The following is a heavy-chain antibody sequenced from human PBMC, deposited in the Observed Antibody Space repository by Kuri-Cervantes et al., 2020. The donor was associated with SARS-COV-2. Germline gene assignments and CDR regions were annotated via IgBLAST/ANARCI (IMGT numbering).Heavy chain of an antibody. CDR1: GFSFSSYG. D-gene: IGHD6-19*01. V-gene: IGHV3-21*01. CDR3: ARNRGSGWPFFDY. Sequence: GESLKISCAASGFSFSSYGMSWVRQAPGKGLEWVSSISSSSSYIYYADSVKGRFTISRDNAKNSLYLQMNSLRAEDTAVYYCARNRGSGWPFFDYWGQGTLVTVSS. J-gene: IGHJ4*02. CDR2: ISSSSSYI.